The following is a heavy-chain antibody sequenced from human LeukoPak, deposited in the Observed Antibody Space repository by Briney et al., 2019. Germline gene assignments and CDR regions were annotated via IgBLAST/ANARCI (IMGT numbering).Heavy chain of an antibody. Sequence: SETLSLTCAVSGGSISSGGYSWSWIRQPPGKGLEWIVYIYHSGSTYYNPSLKSRVTISVDRSKNQFSLKLSSVTAADTAVYYCARKITYYYDSSGYFGWFDPWGQGTLVTVSS. J-gene: IGHJ5*02. V-gene: IGHV4-30-2*01. CDR3: ARKITYYYDSSGYFGWFDP. D-gene: IGHD3-22*01. CDR2: IYHSGST. CDR1: GGSISSGGYS.